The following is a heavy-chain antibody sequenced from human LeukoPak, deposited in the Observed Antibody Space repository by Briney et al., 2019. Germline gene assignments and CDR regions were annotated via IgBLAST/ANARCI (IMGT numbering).Heavy chain of an antibody. CDR2: INQDGSEK. D-gene: IGHD1-26*01. V-gene: IGHV3-7*05. CDR1: GFTFSSYW. Sequence: PGRSLRLSCAASGFTFSSYWMSWVRQAPGKGLEGVASINQDGSEKYYVDSVKGRFTISRDNAKKSVYLQMNSLRDEDTAVYYCARNPPKWEGDYWGQGTLVTVSS. CDR3: ARNPPKWEGDY. J-gene: IGHJ4*02.